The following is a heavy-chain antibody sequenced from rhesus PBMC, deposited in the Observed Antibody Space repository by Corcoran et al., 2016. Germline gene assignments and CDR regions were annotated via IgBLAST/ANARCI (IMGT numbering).Heavy chain of an antibody. CDR2: INPTNGNT. V-gene: IGHV1-200*01. CDR1: GYTFTSYS. J-gene: IGHJ6*01. D-gene: IGHD1-1*01. CDR3: ARGGWNYYYGLDS. Sequence: QVQLVQSGAEVKKPGASVKLSCTASGYTFTSYSINWVRQAPGQGIEWEGWINPTNGNTGYAQKCQGRVTMTRDTSTSTAYMELSSLRSEDTAVYYCARGGWNYYYGLDSWGQGVVVTVSS.